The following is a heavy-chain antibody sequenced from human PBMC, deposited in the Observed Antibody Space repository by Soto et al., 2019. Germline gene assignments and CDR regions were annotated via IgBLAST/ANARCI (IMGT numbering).Heavy chain of an antibody. V-gene: IGHV3-30*15. Sequence: QVQLVESGGSVVQPGRSLRLSCEASGFTFTSYAMHWVRQAPGKGLEWVAVISYDGINEYYADSVKGRFTISRDNSKNTLCLQMGSLRVEDTTVYYCARDRLRLGELSLIGFFDYWGQGTLVIVSS. CDR1: GFTFTSYA. CDR2: ISYDGINE. J-gene: IGHJ4*02. CDR3: ARDRLRLGELSLIGFFDY. D-gene: IGHD3-16*02.